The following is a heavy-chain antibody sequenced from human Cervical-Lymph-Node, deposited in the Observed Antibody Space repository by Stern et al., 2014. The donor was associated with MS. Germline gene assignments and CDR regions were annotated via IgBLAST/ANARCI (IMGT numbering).Heavy chain of an antibody. CDR3: ARGGWGRMASPAAH. J-gene: IGHJ4*02. Sequence: VPLVESGGGLVKPGGSLRLSCTASGFAFSAYSMKWVRPTPGTGLEWISYIRTTTKPTYQADSVKGRFAIPRDNATNFVYLQMKTLRVEDTGVYYCARGGWGRMASPAAHWGRGTLVTVSS. CDR1: GFAFSAYS. CDR2: IRTTTKPT. V-gene: IGHV3-48*01. D-gene: IGHD6-13*01.